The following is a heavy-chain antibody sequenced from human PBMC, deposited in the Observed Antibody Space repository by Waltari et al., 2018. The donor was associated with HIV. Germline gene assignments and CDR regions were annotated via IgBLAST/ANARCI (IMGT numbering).Heavy chain of an antibody. D-gene: IGHD1-26*01. Sequence: QVQLQQSGPGLVKPSQTLSLTCAISGDSVSSNSAAWNWIRQSPSRGLAWLGRKYYRSKWYNDYEVSVKSRITINPDTSKNQFSLQLNSVTPEDTAVYYCARDRRVVGATTDWFDPWGQGTLVTVSS. CDR1: GDSVSSNSAA. CDR3: ARDRRVVGATTDWFDP. V-gene: IGHV6-1*01. CDR2: KYYRSKWYN. J-gene: IGHJ5*02.